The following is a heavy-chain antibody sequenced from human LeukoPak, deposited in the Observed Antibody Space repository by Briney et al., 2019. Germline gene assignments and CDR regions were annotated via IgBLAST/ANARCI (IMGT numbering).Heavy chain of an antibody. V-gene: IGHV4-39*01. CDR1: GVSISTSSYY. D-gene: IGHD1-26*01. J-gene: IGHJ4*02. CDR2: IDYRGST. CDR3: ARLIVGATDC. Sequence: SETLSLTCTVSGVSISTSSYYWGWIRQPPEKGLEYIGSIDYRGSTYYNPSLKGRVIISVDTSKNQFSLKLSSVTAADTAVYNCARLIVGATDCWGQGTLVTVSS.